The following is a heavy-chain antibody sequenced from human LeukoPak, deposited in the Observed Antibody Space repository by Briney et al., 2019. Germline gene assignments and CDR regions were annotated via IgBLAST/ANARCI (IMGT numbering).Heavy chain of an antibody. CDR3: ARGCRFDFDY. Sequence: PGGSLRLSCAASGFTFSDYYLSWIRQTPGKGLEWVSYISSSGSYTNYADSVKGRFTISRDNASNLLYLQMNSLRAEDTAVYYCARGCRFDFDYWGQGTLVTVSS. V-gene: IGHV3-11*06. CDR2: ISSSGSYT. CDR1: GFTFSDYY. D-gene: IGHD3-3*01. J-gene: IGHJ4*02.